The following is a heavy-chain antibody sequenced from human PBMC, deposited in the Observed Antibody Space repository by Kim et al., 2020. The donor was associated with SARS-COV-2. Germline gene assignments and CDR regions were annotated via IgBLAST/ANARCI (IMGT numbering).Heavy chain of an antibody. CDR1: GGSFSGYY. J-gene: IGHJ6*02. D-gene: IGHD1-7*01. V-gene: IGHV4-34*01. CDR2: INHSGST. CDR3: GRELYGMDV. Sequence: SETLSLICAVYGGSFSGYYWSWIRQPPGKGLEWIGEINHSGSTNYNPSLKSRVTISVDTSKNQFSLKLSSVTASDTAVYYCGRELYGMDVWGQGTTVTVS.